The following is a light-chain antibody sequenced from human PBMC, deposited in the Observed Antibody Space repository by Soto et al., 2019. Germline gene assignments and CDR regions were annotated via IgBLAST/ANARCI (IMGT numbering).Light chain of an antibody. CDR1: QTVTNNY. J-gene: IGKJ3*01. V-gene: IGKV3-20*01. CDR3: QQYGSSPLCT. Sequence: EIVLTQSPGTLSLSPGERATLSCRASQTVTNNYLAWYQQKPGLAPRLLIFGASSRATGIPDRFGGSGSGTDFTLTISSLEPEDFAVYYCQQYGSSPLCTFGPGTKVDLK. CDR2: GAS.